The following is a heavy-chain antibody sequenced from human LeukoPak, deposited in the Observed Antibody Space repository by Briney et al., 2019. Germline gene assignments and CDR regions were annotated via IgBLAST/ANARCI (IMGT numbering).Heavy chain of an antibody. V-gene: IGHV4-34*01. J-gene: IGHJ3*02. CDR1: GGSFSGYY. CDR2: INHSGST. D-gene: IGHD2-21*02. Sequence: SETLSLTCAVYGGSFSGYYWSWIRQPPGKGLGWIGEINHSGSTNYNPSLKSRVTISVDTSKNQFSLKLSSVTAADTAVYYCARTGSYCGGDCYTPDAFDIWGQGTMVTVSS. CDR3: ARTGSYCGGDCYTPDAFDI.